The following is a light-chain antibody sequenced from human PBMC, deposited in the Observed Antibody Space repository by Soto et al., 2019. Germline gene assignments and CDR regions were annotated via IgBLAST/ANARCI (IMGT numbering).Light chain of an antibody. CDR1: QHISDY. V-gene: IGKV1-33*01. Sequence: DIQMTQSPSSLSASVGDRVTITCQASQHISDYLNWYQQKPGKAPKLLIYDASNLQTGVPVRFRGSGSGTHFTFTISSLQPDDAATYYCLQYDNVPRLFGGGTKVEIK. J-gene: IGKJ4*01. CDR3: LQYDNVPRL. CDR2: DAS.